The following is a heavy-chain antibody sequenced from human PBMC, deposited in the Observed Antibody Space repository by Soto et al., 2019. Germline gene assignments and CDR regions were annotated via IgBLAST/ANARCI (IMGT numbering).Heavy chain of an antibody. J-gene: IGHJ3*02. CDR3: ARPKWGDCSGGSCYSAFDI. Sequence: SETLSLTCTVSGGSISSSSYYWGWIRQPPGKGLEWIGSIYYSGSTYYNPSLKSRVTISVDTSKNQFSLKLSSVTAADTAVYYCARPKWGDCSGGSCYSAFDIWGQGTMVTVSS. D-gene: IGHD2-15*01. CDR1: GGSISSSSYY. CDR2: IYYSGST. V-gene: IGHV4-39*01.